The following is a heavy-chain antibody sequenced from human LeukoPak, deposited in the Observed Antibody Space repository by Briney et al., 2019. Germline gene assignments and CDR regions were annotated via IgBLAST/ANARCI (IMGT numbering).Heavy chain of an antibody. Sequence: GASVKVSCKASGFTFTAYYMHWVRQAPGQRLEWMGWINPNRGGTNYAQKFQGRVTITRDTSASTAYMELSSLRSEDTAVYYCARGPPGRLLWFGESTKDAFDIWGQGTMVTVSS. CDR2: INPNRGGT. J-gene: IGHJ3*02. CDR1: GFTFTAYY. CDR3: ARGPPGRLLWFGESTKDAFDI. D-gene: IGHD3-10*01. V-gene: IGHV1-2*02.